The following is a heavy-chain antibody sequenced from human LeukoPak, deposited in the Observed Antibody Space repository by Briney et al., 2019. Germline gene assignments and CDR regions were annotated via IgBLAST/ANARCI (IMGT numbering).Heavy chain of an antibody. CDR2: ISSSSSYI. J-gene: IGHJ6*04. D-gene: IGHD3-10*02. CDR1: GFTFSSYS. Sequence: GGSLRLSCAASGFTFSSYSMNWVRQAPGKGLEWVSSISSSSSYIYYADSVKGRFTISRDNAKNSLYLQMNSLRAEDTAVYYCAELGITMIGGVWGKGTMVTISS. CDR3: AELGITMIGGV. V-gene: IGHV3-21*01.